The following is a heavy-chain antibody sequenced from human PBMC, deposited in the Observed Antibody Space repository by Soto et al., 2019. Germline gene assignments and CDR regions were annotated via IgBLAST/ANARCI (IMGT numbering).Heavy chain of an antibody. J-gene: IGHJ4*02. CDR3: ARHVDRRDYDSTGDSFNY. CDR2: IYRGTT. D-gene: IGHD3-22*01. Sequence: EVQLVESGGGLVQPGGSLRLSCAASGFTVSDNYMNWVRQAPGKGLEWVAVIYRGTTYYADSVKGRFTISRDNTNNSRYLQRSRLRPEDTAVYYCARHVDRRDYDSTGDSFNYRGQGTRVAVSS. V-gene: IGHV3-66*04. CDR1: GFTVSDNY.